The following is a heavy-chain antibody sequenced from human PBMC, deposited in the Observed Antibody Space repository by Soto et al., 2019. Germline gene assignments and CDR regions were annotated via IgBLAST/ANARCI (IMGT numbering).Heavy chain of an antibody. Sequence: GGSLRLSCAASGFAFSSYGIHWVRQAPGKGLEWVAVIWFDGSNKYYGDSVKGRFTISRDNSKNTVYLQMNCLRAEDTAVYYCAREGDYCSSTSCYRKSYYYMDVWGKGT. CDR2: IWFDGSNK. CDR3: AREGDYCSSTSCYRKSYYYMDV. V-gene: IGHV3-33*01. CDR1: GFAFSSYG. D-gene: IGHD2-2*01. J-gene: IGHJ6*03.